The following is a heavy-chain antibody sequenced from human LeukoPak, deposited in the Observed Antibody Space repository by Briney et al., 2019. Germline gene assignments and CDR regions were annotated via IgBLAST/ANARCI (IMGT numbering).Heavy chain of an antibody. Sequence: GSVKVSCKASGYTFTGYYMHWVRQAPGQGLEWVGRIKPNSVGTNYAQKFQGRVTMTRDTSISTAYMELSRLRSDDTAVYYCARVWGIAVAGSLTPTLGALDYWGQGTLVTVSS. J-gene: IGHJ4*02. V-gene: IGHV1-2*06. CDR3: ARVWGIAVAGSLTPTLGALDY. D-gene: IGHD6-19*01. CDR2: IKPNSVGT. CDR1: GYTFTGYY.